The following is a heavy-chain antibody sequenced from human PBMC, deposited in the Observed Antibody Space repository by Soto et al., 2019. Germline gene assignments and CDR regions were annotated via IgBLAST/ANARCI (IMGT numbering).Heavy chain of an antibody. CDR2: ISWNSGSI. V-gene: IGHV3-9*01. J-gene: IGHJ6*01. CDR1: GFTFDDYA. CDR3: AKYIAVGGRRSDYYYYGMDF. Sequence: EVQLVESGGGLVQPGRSLRLSCAASGFTFDDYAMHWVRQAPGKGLEWVSGISWNSGSIGYADSVKGRFTISTDNAKNSLYLQMNSLRAEDTALYYCAKYIAVGGRRSDYYYYGMDFWGQGFAVTVSS. D-gene: IGHD6-19*01.